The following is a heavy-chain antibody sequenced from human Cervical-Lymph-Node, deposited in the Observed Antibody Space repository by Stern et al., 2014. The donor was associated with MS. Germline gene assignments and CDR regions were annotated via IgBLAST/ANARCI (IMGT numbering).Heavy chain of an antibody. CDR1: GFTFSSYG. Sequence: VQLVESGGGVVQPGTSLRLSCAASGFTFSSYGMHWVRQAPGKGLEWVALAWYDGSTAYYTTSVKGRFTISSDNSTNTPSLQMNSLTAEVTAVYYCARGHIPYAYNYLFDYWGQGTLVTVSS. CDR2: AWYDGSTA. D-gene: IGHD5-24*01. J-gene: IGHJ4*02. CDR3: ARGHIPYAYNYLFDY. V-gene: IGHV3-33*01.